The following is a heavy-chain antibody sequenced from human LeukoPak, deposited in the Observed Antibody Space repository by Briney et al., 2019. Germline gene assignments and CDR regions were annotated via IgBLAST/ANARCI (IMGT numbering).Heavy chain of an antibody. CDR2: IIPMIKKT. CDR3: ARDGGVDASGYYV. Sequence: ASVKVSYKASGGNFKSFVLRWGRQAPGQRLEWMGKIIPMIKKTNSAQKFRGRVAISADMSTTTLYMELSRLTSEDTATYCWARDGGVDASGYYVWGQGILVIVSS. D-gene: IGHD3-3*01. CDR1: GGNFKSFV. J-gene: IGHJ3*01. V-gene: IGHV1-69*04.